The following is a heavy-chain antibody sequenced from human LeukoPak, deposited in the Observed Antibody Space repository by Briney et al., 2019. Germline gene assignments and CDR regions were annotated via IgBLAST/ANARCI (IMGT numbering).Heavy chain of an antibody. V-gene: IGHV3-64*01. Sequence: GRSPRLSCAASGFTLRKYNMHGVRQAPGEGLENVSVISGAGVDTASGNFVKGRFTVSRDKSKNTLSRQMTSLGAEDTGAYYCARDPDFGDLDYWGQGTLVTVSS. CDR2: ISGAGVDT. CDR3: ARDPDFGDLDY. CDR1: GFTLRKYN. J-gene: IGHJ4*02. D-gene: IGHD2/OR15-2a*01.